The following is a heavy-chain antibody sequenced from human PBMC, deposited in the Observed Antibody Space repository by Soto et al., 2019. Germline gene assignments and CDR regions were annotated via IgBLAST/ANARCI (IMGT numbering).Heavy chain of an antibody. CDR3: AKLGFVLMELYYFHQ. CDR2: ISGNSGKT. Sequence: GGSLRLSCTASGFTFSSYAMSWVRQAPGKELERVSTISGNSGKTNYAESVKGRFSISRDNSKNTVHLQLDSLRAEDTAVYFCAKLGFVLMELYYFHQWGHGTLVTVSS. CDR1: GFTFSSYA. V-gene: IGHV3-23*01. J-gene: IGHJ4*01. D-gene: IGHD2-8*01.